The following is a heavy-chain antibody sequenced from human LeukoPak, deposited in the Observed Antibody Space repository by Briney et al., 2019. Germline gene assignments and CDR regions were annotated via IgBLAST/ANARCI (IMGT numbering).Heavy chain of an antibody. CDR1: GFTFNTFN. CDR3: ARELISSTSLDY. J-gene: IGHJ4*02. D-gene: IGHD2-15*01. Sequence: GGSLRLSCAASGFTFNTFNMNWVRQSPGKGLEWVSSISSSSGYIYYADSVKGRFTISRDNAKNSLYLQMNSLRAEDTAVYYCARELISSTSLDYWGQGTLVTVSS. V-gene: IGHV3-21*01. CDR2: ISSSSGYI.